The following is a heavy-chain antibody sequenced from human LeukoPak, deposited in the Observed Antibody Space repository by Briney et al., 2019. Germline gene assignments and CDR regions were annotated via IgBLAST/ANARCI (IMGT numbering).Heavy chain of an antibody. J-gene: IGHJ4*02. CDR2: INPKSGGT. CDR1: GYTFTSYD. Sequence: GASVKVSCKASGYTFTSYDINWVRQAPGQGLEWRGWINPKSGGTNEAQKFHDRVTMTRDTSIRTAYMEVSRLRSDDTAVYYCARSPDILTGENFDYWGQGTLVTVSS. CDR3: ARSPDILTGENFDY. D-gene: IGHD3-9*01. V-gene: IGHV1-2*02.